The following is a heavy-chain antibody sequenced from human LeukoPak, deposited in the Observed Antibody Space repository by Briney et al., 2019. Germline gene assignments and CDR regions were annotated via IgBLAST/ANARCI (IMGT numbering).Heavy chain of an antibody. CDR1: GGTFNSYA. J-gene: IGHJ6*03. V-gene: IGHV1-69*04. CDR3: ARGHARSLYYYHYYMDV. Sequence: GSSVKVSCKASGGTFNSYAISWVRQAPGQGLEWMGRIIPILGIANYAQKFQGRVTITADKSTSTAYMELSSLRAEDTAVYYCARGHARSLYYYHYYMDVWGKGTTVTVSS. CDR2: IIPILGIA.